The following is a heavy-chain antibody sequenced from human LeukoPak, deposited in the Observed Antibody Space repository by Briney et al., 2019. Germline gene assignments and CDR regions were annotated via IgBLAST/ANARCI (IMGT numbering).Heavy chain of an antibody. D-gene: IGHD1-26*01. CDR3: ARDPYSGNYGTYYYYYVDV. Sequence: SETPSLTCAVYGGSFSGYYWSWIRQPPGKGLEWIGEINHGGSTNYNPSLKSRVTIPVDTSKNQFSLKLSSVTAADTAVYYCARDPYSGNYGTYYYYYVDVWGKGTTVTISS. CDR2: INHGGST. CDR1: GGSFSGYY. J-gene: IGHJ6*03. V-gene: IGHV4-34*01.